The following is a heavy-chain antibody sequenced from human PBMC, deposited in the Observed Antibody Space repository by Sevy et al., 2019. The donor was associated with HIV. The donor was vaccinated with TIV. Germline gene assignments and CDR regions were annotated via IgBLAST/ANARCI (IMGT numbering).Heavy chain of an antibody. CDR2: IGNDGSNK. D-gene: IGHD2-8*01. CDR1: GFAPSTYG. Sequence: GGSLRLSCAASGFAPSTYGMHWVRQAPGKGLEWVAVIGNDGSNKYYADSVKGRFSISGDNSRNTLFLQMDSLRAEDTAVYYCARDPRMYGDYLLAYFDYWGQGTLVTVSS. J-gene: IGHJ4*02. CDR3: ARDPRMYGDYLLAYFDY. V-gene: IGHV3-33*01.